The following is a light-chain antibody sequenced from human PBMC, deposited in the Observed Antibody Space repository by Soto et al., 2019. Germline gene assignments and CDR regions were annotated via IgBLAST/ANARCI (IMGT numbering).Light chain of an antibody. J-gene: IGLJ1*01. CDR1: RSDVGAYNY. CDR2: EVT. V-gene: IGLV2-14*01. Sequence: QSVLTQPASVSGSPGQSIAISCTGTRSDVGAYNYVSWYQQHPGKAPKLMISEVTNRPSGVSDRFSGSKSGNTASLTISGLQAEDEADYYCSSYAGGRTYLFGTGTKVTVL. CDR3: SSYAGGRTYL.